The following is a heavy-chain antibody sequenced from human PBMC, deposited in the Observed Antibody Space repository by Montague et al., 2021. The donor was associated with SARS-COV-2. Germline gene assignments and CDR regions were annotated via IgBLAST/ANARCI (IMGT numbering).Heavy chain of an antibody. D-gene: IGHD3-22*01. CDR2: INHRGST. CDR1: DGSFSDYS. V-gene: IGHV4-34*01. CDR3: ARGRQHINLVVEVFTGGGYYFDF. Sequence: SETLSLTCSVYDGSFSDYSWSWICQPPGKGLEWIGDINHRGSTNYNPSLKSRVTISVDTSKNQFSLKLTSVTAADTAVYYCARGRQHINLVVEVFTGGGYYFDFWGQGTLVAVSS. J-gene: IGHJ4*02.